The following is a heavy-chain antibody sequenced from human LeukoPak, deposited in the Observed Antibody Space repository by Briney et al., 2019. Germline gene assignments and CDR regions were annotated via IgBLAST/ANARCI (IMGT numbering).Heavy chain of an antibody. CDR3: ARFAAGGSYYYYMDV. CDR2: IGTSSTTI. CDR1: GFTFSSYT. D-gene: IGHD6-25*01. Sequence: GGSLRLSCAASGFTFSSYTMNWVRQPPGKGLEWVSNIGTSSTTIYYADSVKGRFTISRDNAKNSLYLRMNSLRADDTAVYYCARFAAGGSYYYYMDVWGKGTTVTVSS. V-gene: IGHV3-48*01. J-gene: IGHJ6*03.